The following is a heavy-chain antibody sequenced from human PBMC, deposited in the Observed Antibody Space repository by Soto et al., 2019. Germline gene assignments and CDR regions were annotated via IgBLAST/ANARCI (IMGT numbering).Heavy chain of an antibody. J-gene: IGHJ4*02. V-gene: IGHV5-51*01. D-gene: IGHD2-8*01. Sequence: GESLKISCKGSGYSFTNNWIGWVRQVPGKGLEWMGIIYPADSDTRYSPSFQGQVIISVDKSISTAYLQWSSLKASDTAIYYCARDKVSTLISFDYWGQGTLVTVSS. CDR1: GYSFTNNW. CDR2: IYPADSDT. CDR3: ARDKVSTLISFDY.